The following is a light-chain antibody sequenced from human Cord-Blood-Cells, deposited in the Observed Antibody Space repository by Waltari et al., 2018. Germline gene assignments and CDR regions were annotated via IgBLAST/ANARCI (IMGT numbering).Light chain of an antibody. Sequence: DIHMTQSPSSLSASVGDRVTITCRASQSISSYLNWYQQKPGKAPKLLIYAASSLQSGVPSRFSGSGSATDFTLTISSLQPEDFATYYCQQSYSTPYSFGQGTKLEIK. V-gene: IGKV1-39*01. J-gene: IGKJ2*03. CDR2: AAS. CDR3: QQSYSTPYS. CDR1: QSISSY.